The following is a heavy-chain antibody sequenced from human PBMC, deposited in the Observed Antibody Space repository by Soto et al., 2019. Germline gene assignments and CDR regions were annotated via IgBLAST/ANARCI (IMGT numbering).Heavy chain of an antibody. J-gene: IGHJ6*02. CDR3: ARQGSNGAYYYYGMDV. CDR2: IYPGDSDT. CDR1: GYRFSSYW. D-gene: IGHD2-8*01. Sequence: GESLKISCKGSGYRFSSYWIAWVRQMPGKGLEWMGIIYPGDSDTIYSPSFQGQVTFSADKSTSTAYLQWSGLKASDSAMYYCARQGSNGAYYYYGMDVWGQGTTVTVSS. V-gene: IGHV5-51*01.